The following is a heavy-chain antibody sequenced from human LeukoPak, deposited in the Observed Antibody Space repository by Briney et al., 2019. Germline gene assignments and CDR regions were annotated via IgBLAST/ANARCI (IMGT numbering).Heavy chain of an antibody. CDR1: GFTFDDYA. CDR2: ISWNSGSI. J-gene: IGHJ4*02. V-gene: IGHV3-9*01. Sequence: PGRSLRLSCAASGFTFDDYAMHWVRQAPGKGLEWVSGISWNSGSIGYADSVKGRFTISRDNAKNSLYLQMNSLRAEDTALYYCAKDSTPYYYDSSGYYDYWGQGILVTVSS. D-gene: IGHD3-22*01. CDR3: AKDSTPYYYDSSGYYDY.